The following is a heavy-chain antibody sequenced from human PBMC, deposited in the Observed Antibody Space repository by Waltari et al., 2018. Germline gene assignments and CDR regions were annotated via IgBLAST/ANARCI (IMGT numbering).Heavy chain of an antibody. CDR1: GFTFSSYS. D-gene: IGHD1-7*01. V-gene: IGHV3-48*04. CDR3: AREHPRLTGTTRGGY. J-gene: IGHJ4*02. Sequence: EVQLVESGGGLVQLGGSLRLSCAASGFTFSSYSMTWVRQAPGKGLEWVSYIRSSSSTIYYADSVKGRFTISRDNAKNSLYLQMNSLRAEDTAVYYCAREHPRLTGTTRGGYWGQGTLVTVSS. CDR2: IRSSSSTI.